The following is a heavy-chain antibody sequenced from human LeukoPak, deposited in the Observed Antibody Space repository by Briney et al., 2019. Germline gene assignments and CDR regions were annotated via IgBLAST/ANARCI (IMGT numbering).Heavy chain of an antibody. D-gene: IGHD3-10*01. V-gene: IGHV1-8*03. CDR1: GYTFTSYD. Sequence: ASVKVSCKASGYTFTSYDINWVRQATGQGLEWMGWMNPNSGNTGYAQKFQGRVTITRNTSISTAYMELSSLRSEDTAVYYCARGQYGSVSYYNGEDYSGQGTLVTVSS. J-gene: IGHJ4*02. CDR3: ARGQYGSVSYYNGEDY. CDR2: MNPNSGNT.